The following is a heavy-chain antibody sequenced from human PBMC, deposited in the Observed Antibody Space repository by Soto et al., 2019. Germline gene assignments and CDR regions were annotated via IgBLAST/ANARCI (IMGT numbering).Heavy chain of an antibody. CDR3: ARVPPPAYDITRYSYGMSFDY. CDR1: GFTFSSYS. Sequence: PGGSLRLSCAASGFTFSSYSMNWVRQAPGKGLEWVSSISSSSSYIYYADSVKGRFTISRDNAENSLYLQMNSLRAEDTAVYYCARVPPPAYDITRYSYGMSFDYWGQGTLVTVSS. V-gene: IGHV3-21*01. CDR2: ISSSSSYI. D-gene: IGHD5-18*01. J-gene: IGHJ4*02.